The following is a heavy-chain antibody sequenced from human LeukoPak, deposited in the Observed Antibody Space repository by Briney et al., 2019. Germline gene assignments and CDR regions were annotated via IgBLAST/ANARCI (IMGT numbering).Heavy chain of an antibody. J-gene: IGHJ3*02. CDR2: IIPIFGTA. CDR3: ARVWIGYQLLRRFDAFDI. CDR1: GGTFSSYA. Sequence: PVKVSCKASGGTFSSYAISWVRQAPGQGLEWMGGIIPIFGTANYAQKFQGRVTITADKSTSTAYMELSSLRSEDTAVYYCARVWIGYQLLRRFDAFDIWGQGTMVTVSS. V-gene: IGHV1-69*06. D-gene: IGHD2-2*01.